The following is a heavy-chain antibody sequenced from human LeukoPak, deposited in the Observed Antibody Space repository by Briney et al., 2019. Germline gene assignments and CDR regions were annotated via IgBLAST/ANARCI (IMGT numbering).Heavy chain of an antibody. CDR3: ARVYYDSSGYILYGMDV. Sequence: SVKVSCEASGGTFSSYAISWVRQAPGQGLEWMGRIIPILGIANYAQKFQGRVTITADKSTSTAYMELSSLRSEDTAVYYCARVYYDSSGYILYGMDVWGQGTTVTVSS. CDR1: GGTFSSYA. D-gene: IGHD3-22*01. CDR2: IIPILGIA. J-gene: IGHJ6*02. V-gene: IGHV1-69*04.